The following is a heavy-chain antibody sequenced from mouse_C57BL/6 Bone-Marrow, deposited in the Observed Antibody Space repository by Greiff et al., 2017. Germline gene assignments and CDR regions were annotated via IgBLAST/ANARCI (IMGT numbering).Heavy chain of an antibody. J-gene: IGHJ3*01. CDR2: IDPSDGST. V-gene: IGHV1-64*01. CDR1: GYTFTSYW. CDR3: SRNSYYYGNSWFAY. D-gene: IGHD1-1*01. Sequence: QVQLQQPGAELVKPGASVKLSCKASGYTFTSYWMHWVKQRPGQGLEWIGMIDPSDGSTNYNEKFKGKATVTLDKSSSTAYMQLSSLTSEDYAVYYCSRNSYYYGNSWFAYWGQGTLVTVSA.